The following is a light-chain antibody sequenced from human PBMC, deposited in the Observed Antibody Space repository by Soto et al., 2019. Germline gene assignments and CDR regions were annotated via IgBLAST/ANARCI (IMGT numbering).Light chain of an antibody. Sequence: QSALTQPASVSGSPGQSITISCTGTSSDVGSYNLVSWYQHHPGKAPKLMIYEVNKRPSGVSHRFSGSKSGNTASLTISGLQAEDEADYYCCSYAGSSTFPYVFGTGTKLTVL. J-gene: IGLJ1*01. CDR3: CSYAGSSTFPYV. CDR2: EVN. CDR1: SSDVGSYNL. V-gene: IGLV2-23*02.